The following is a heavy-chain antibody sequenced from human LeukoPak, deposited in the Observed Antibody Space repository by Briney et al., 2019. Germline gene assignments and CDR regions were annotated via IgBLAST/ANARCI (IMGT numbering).Heavy chain of an antibody. CDR2: IYHSGST. V-gene: IGHV4-30-2*01. Sequence: LSETLSLTCTVSGGSISSGGYSWSWIRQPPGKGLEWIGYIYHSGSTYYNPSLKSRVTISVDRSKNQFSLKLSSVTAADTAVYYCARPLQNGDYWYFDLWGRGTLVTVSS. CDR3: ARPLQNGDYWYFDL. CDR1: GGSISSGGYS. D-gene: IGHD3-9*01. J-gene: IGHJ2*01.